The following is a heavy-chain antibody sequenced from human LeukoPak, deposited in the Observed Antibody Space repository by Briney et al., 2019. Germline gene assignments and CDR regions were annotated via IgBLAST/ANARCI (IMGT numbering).Heavy chain of an antibody. D-gene: IGHD5-24*01. V-gene: IGHV5-51*01. Sequence: GESLKISCKGSGYSFTTYWIAWVRQMPGKGLEWMGIIYPGDSDTRYSPSFQGQVTISADKSIGTAYLQWSSLKAPDTAVYYCARQETYLDYWGQGTLVTVSS. CDR2: IYPGDSDT. CDR3: ARQETYLDY. J-gene: IGHJ4*02. CDR1: GYSFTTYW.